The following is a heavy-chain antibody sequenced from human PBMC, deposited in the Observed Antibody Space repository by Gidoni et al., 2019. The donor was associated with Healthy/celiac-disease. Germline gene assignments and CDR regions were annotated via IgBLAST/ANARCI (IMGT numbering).Heavy chain of an antibody. CDR1: GGSFSAYY. V-gene: IGHV4-34*01. CDR2: INHSGST. D-gene: IGHD3-10*01. Sequence: QVQLQQWGAGLLKPSETLSLTCAVYGGSFSAYYWSWIRQPPGKGLEWIGEINHSGSTNHNPSLKSRVTISVDTSKNQFSLKLSSVTAADTAVYYCARLWWFGETHEYWGQGTLVTVSS. CDR3: ARLWWFGETHEY. J-gene: IGHJ4*02.